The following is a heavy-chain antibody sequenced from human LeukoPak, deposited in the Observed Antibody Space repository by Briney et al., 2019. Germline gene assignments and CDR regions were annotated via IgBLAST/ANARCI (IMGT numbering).Heavy chain of an antibody. D-gene: IGHD2-21*02. CDR1: LWIPSKNG. J-gene: IGHJ4*02. Sequence: SSVPVSRLASLWIPSKNGISWVRQAPGRGREWMGWISASNGNTNYAQKLQGRVTMTTDTSTSTAYMELRSLTSDDTAVYYCARDYASNCYQTWEDYWGQGTLVTVSS. V-gene: IGHV1-18*04. CDR2: ISASNGNT. CDR3: ARDYASNCYQTWEDY.